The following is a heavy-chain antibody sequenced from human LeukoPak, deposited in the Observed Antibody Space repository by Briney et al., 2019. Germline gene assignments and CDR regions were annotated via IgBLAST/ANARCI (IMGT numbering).Heavy chain of an antibody. Sequence: GASVKVSCKASGGTFSSYAISWVRQAPGQGLEWMGGIIPIFGTANYAQKFQGRVTITADESTSTAYMELSSLRSEDTAVYYCAATPPKQQLAFDYWGQGTLVTVSS. D-gene: IGHD6-13*01. CDR3: AATPPKQQLAFDY. V-gene: IGHV1-69*13. J-gene: IGHJ4*02. CDR2: IIPIFGTA. CDR1: GGTFSSYA.